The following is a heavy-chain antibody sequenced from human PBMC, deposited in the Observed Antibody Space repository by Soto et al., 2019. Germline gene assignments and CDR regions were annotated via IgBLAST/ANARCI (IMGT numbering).Heavy chain of an antibody. V-gene: IGHV4-39*01. CDR1: GGSISSSSYY. CDR2: IYYSGST. CDR3: ARHPRASWYEAYYYGMDV. D-gene: IGHD6-13*01. Sequence: QLQLQESGPGLVKPSETLSLTCTVSGGSISSSSYYWGWIRQPPGKGLEWIGSIYYSGSTYYNPSLKSRVTISVDTSKNQFSLKLSSVTAADTAVYYCARHPRASWYEAYYYGMDVWGQGTTVTVSS. J-gene: IGHJ6*02.